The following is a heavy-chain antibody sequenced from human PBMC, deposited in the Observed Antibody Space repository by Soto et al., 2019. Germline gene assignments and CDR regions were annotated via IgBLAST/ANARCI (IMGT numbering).Heavy chain of an antibody. Sequence: GGSLRLSCAASGFTFSSYGMHWVRQAPGKGLEWVAFIWHDGGNKFYAESVKGRFTISRDNSKNTLYLQMNSLRAEDTAVYYCARAHPRYCGGDCYSAHWGQGTLVTVSS. CDR2: IWHDGGNK. V-gene: IGHV3-33*01. D-gene: IGHD2-21*02. J-gene: IGHJ4*02. CDR3: ARAHPRYCGGDCYSAH. CDR1: GFTFSSYG.